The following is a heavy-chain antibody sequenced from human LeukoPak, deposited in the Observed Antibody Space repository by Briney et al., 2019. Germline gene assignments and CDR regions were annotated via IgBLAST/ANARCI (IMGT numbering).Heavy chain of an antibody. CDR2: IYTSGST. D-gene: IGHD3-16*01. J-gene: IGHJ5*02. Sequence: SETLSLTCTVSGGSISSGSYYWSWIRQPAGKGLEWIGRIYTSGSTNYNPSLKSRVTISVDTSKNQFSLKLSSVTAADTAVYYCARGTHDLGVDPWGQGTLVTVSS. CDR1: GGSISSGSYY. V-gene: IGHV4-61*02. CDR3: ARGTHDLGVDP.